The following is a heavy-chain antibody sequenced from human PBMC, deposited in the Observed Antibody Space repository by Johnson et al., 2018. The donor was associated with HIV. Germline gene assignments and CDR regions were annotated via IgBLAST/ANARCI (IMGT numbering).Heavy chain of an antibody. Sequence: MQLVESGGGLIQPGGSLSLSCAASGFTVSSNYMSWVRQAPGKGLEWVSVIYSGGSTYYADSVKGRFTVSRDNTKNTLYVQMNSLRAGDTAVYYCAKEGYYYPDPAHGNRAVAFDIWGQGTMVTVSS. V-gene: IGHV3-53*01. J-gene: IGHJ3*02. CDR3: AKEGYYYPDPAHGNRAVAFDI. D-gene: IGHD3-10*01. CDR1: GFTVSSNY. CDR2: IYSGGST.